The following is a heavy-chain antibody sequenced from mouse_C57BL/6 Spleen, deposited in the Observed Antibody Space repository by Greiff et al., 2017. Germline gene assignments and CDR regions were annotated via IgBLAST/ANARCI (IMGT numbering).Heavy chain of an antibody. Sequence: EVQLVESGGDLVKPGGSLKLSCAASGFTFSSYGMSWVRQTPDKRLEWVATISSGGSYTYYPDSVKGRSTLAGDTAKDNLYLRMGSLKSEDTAMYYCARHGVITTVVENYFDYWGQGTTLTVSS. D-gene: IGHD1-1*01. V-gene: IGHV5-6*01. J-gene: IGHJ2*01. CDR2: ISSGGSYT. CDR1: GFTFSSYG. CDR3: ARHGVITTVVENYFDY.